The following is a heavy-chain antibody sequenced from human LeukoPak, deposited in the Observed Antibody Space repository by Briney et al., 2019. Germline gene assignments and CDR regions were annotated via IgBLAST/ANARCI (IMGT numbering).Heavy chain of an antibody. CDR2: ISASGGST. J-gene: IGHJ4*02. D-gene: IGHD6-19*01. Sequence: PGGSLRLSRAASGFTFTNSAVGWVRQAPGKGLEWVSSISASGGSTYYADSVKGRFTISRDNSKNTLYLQMNSLSVEDTAIYYCAKARSGWYLFHYWGQQTLVTVSS. V-gene: IGHV3-23*01. CDR3: AKARSGWYLFHY. CDR1: GFTFTNSA.